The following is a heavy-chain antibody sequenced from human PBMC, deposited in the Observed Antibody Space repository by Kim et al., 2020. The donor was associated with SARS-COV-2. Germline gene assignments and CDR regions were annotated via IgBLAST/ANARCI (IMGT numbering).Heavy chain of an antibody. CDR1: GFTFSSYA. CDR2: ISSNGGST. J-gene: IGHJ4*02. V-gene: IGHV3-64D*09. Sequence: GGSLRLSCSASGFTFSSYAMHWVRQAPGKGLEYVSAISSNGGSTYYADSVKGRFTISRDNSKNTLYLQMSSLRAEDTAVYYCVKTLGGGSYFDPFDYWGQGTLVTVSS. CDR3: VKTLGGGSYFDPFDY. D-gene: IGHD1-26*01.